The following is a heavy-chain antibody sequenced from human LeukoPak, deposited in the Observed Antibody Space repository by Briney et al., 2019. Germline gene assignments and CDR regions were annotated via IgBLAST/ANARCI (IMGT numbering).Heavy chain of an antibody. CDR1: GYTFTSYY. D-gene: IGHD5-12*01. CDR2: INPSGGST. CDR3: ARAGTVVAIWDSLRSPDYRFDY. V-gene: IGHV1-46*01. J-gene: IGHJ4*02. Sequence: ASVKVSCKASGYTFTSYYMHWVRQAPGQGLEWMGIINPSGGSTSYAQKFQGRVTMTRDTSTSTVYMELSSLRSEDTAVYYCARAGTVVAIWDSLRSPDYRFDYWGQGTLVTVSS.